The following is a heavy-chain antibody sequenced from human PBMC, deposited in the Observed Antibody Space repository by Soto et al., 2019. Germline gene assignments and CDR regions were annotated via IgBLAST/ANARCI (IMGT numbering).Heavy chain of an antibody. D-gene: IGHD4-17*01. CDR2: IIPIFGTA. CDR3: ASARDYVLAGMDV. CDR1: GGTFSSYA. Sequence: GASVKVSCKASGGTFSSYAISWVRQAPGQGLEWMGGIIPIFGTANYAQKFQGRVTITADESTSTAYMELSSLRSEDTAVYYCASARDYVLAGMDVWGQGTTVTVSS. V-gene: IGHV1-69*13. J-gene: IGHJ6*02.